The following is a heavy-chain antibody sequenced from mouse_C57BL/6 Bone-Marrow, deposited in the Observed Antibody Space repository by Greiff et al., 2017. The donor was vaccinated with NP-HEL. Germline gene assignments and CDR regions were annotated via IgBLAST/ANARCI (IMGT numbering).Heavy chain of an antibody. CDR3: ARVPYDYYAMDY. V-gene: IGHV5-4*01. J-gene: IGHJ4*01. CDR2: ISDGGSYT. CDR1: GFTFSSYA. D-gene: IGHD6-5*01. Sequence: EVQLVESGGGLVKPGGSLKLSCAASGFTFSSYAMSWVRQTPEKRLEWVATISDGGSYTYYPDNVKGRFTISRDNAKNNLYLQMSHLKSEDTAMYYCARVPYDYYAMDYWGQGTSVTVSS.